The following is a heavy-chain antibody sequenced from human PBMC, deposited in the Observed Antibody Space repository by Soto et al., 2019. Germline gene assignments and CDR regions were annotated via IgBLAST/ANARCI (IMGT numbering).Heavy chain of an antibody. J-gene: IGHJ4*02. D-gene: IGHD3-16*01. CDR3: AHRGGATVGLYYFDY. CDR2: IYWHDDQ. V-gene: IGHV2-5*01. Sequence: SGPTLVNPTQTRTLPCTFSGFSLSTTGLGVSWIRQPPGKALEWLARIYWHDDQRYSPSLKSRLTITKDTSKNQVVLTMTNMEPVDTAIYYCAHRGGATVGLYYFDYWGQGALVTVSA. CDR1: GFSLSTTGLG.